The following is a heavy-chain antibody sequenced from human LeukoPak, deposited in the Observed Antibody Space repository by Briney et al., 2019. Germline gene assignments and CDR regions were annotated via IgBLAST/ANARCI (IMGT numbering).Heavy chain of an antibody. D-gene: IGHD3-3*01. CDR1: GGSFSGYY. CDR3: ARGNYDFWSGYRLYWFDP. Sequence: SETLSLTCAVYGGSFSGYYWSWIRQPPGKGLEWIGEINHSGSTNYNPSLKSRVTISVDTSKNQFSLKLSSVTAADTAVCYCARGNYDFWSGYRLYWFDPWGQGALVTVSS. CDR2: INHSGST. V-gene: IGHV4-34*01. J-gene: IGHJ5*02.